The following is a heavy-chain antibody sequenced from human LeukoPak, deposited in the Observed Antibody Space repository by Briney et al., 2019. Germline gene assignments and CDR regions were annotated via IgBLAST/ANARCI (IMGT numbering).Heavy chain of an antibody. Sequence: GGSLRLSCAASGFTFSSYSMNWVRQAPGKGLEWVANIKQDGSEKYYVDSVKGRFTISRDNAKNSLYLQMNSLRAEDTAVYYCARVVRAGYCRFDYWGQGTLVTVSS. CDR1: GFTFSSYS. J-gene: IGHJ4*02. CDR2: IKQDGSEK. D-gene: IGHD2-2*03. CDR3: ARVVRAGYCRFDY. V-gene: IGHV3-7*01.